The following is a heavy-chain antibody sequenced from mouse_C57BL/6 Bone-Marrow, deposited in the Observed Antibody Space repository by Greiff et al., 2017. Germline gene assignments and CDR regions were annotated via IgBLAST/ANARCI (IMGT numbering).Heavy chain of an antibody. D-gene: IGHD1-1*02. Sequence: EVQRVESEGGLVQPGSSMKLSCTASGFTFSDYYMAWVRQVPEKGLEWVANINYDGSSTYYLASLKSRFIISRDNAKNILYLQMSSLKCEDTATYYCARDGGNYFDYWGQGTTLTVSS. CDR2: INYDGSST. CDR1: GFTFSDYY. CDR3: ARDGGNYFDY. V-gene: IGHV5-16*01. J-gene: IGHJ2*01.